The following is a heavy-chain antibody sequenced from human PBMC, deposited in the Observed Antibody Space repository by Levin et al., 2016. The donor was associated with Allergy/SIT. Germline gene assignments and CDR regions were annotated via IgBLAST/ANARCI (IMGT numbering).Heavy chain of an antibody. D-gene: IGHD3-10*01. Sequence: WIRQPPGKGLEWVSIISPSGGTTYYADSVKGRFTISRDNSKNTLYLHINSLRAEDTALYYCAKDRRAVRGVIRGYGMDVWGQGTTVTVSS. CDR3: AKDRRAVRGVIRGYGMDV. J-gene: IGHJ6*02. V-gene: IGHV3-23*01. CDR2: ISPSGGTT.